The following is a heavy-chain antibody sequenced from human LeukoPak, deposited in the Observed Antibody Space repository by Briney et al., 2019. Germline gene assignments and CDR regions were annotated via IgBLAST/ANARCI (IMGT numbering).Heavy chain of an antibody. CDR1: GFTFSSYG. V-gene: IGHV3-30*02. CDR2: IRYDGSNK. Sequence: GGSLRLSCAASGFTFSSYGMHWVRQAPGKGLEWVAFIRYDGSNKYYADSVKGRFTISRDNSKNTQYLQMNRLRAEDTAVYYCAKAGSGSYRWYYFDYWGQGTLVTVSS. CDR3: AKAGSGSYRWYYFDY. D-gene: IGHD1-26*01. J-gene: IGHJ4*02.